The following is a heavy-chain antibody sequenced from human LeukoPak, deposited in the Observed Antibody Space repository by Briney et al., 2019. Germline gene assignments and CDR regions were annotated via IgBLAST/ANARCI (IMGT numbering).Heavy chain of an antibody. CDR2: ISGSGGST. Sequence: LSGGSLRLSCAASGFTFSSYAMSWVRQAPGKGLEWVSAISGSGGSTYYADSVKGRFTISRDNSKNTLYLQMNSLRAEDTAVYYCAKDRITMVRGVTYGMDVWGQGTTVTVSS. V-gene: IGHV3-23*01. J-gene: IGHJ6*02. D-gene: IGHD3-10*01. CDR1: GFTFSSYA. CDR3: AKDRITMVRGVTYGMDV.